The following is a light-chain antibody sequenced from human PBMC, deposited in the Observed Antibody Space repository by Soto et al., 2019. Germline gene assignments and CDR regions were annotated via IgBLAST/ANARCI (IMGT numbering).Light chain of an antibody. Sequence: EIVLTQSPSTLSLSPGEIATLSCRASQSVSIYLAWYQQKPGQAHRLIIYDASDRATGIPARFSGSGSGTDFTLPISSLAPEDFAVYYCPPSNNWPTVPFGGGPKV. J-gene: IGKJ4*01. CDR2: DAS. CDR3: PPSNNWPTVP. CDR1: QSVSIY. V-gene: IGKV3-11*01.